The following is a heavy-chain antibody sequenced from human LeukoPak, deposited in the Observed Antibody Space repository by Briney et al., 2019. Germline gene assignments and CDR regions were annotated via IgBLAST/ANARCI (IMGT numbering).Heavy chain of an antibody. CDR2: ISDSGSAT. D-gene: IGHD4-17*01. CDR1: GFTFSDNF. Sequence: GGSLRLSCAASGFTFSDNFMTWVRQAPGKGLEWVSSISDSGSATYYIDSVRGRFTISRDNSKNTLYLQMNSLRVEDTAVYYCTGPGYGSPISNFDYWGQGTLVTVSS. J-gene: IGHJ4*02. V-gene: IGHV3-23*01. CDR3: TGPGYGSPISNFDY.